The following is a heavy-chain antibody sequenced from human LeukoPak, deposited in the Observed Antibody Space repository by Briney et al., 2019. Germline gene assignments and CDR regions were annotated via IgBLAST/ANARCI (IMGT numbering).Heavy chain of an antibody. CDR3: ARPDGGHCSSTSCYTWSGWFAP. D-gene: IGHD2-2*02. Sequence: ASVKVSCKASGYTFTSYYMHWVRQAPGQGLEWIGIINPSGGSTSYAQKFKGRLTMTRDMSPSTVYMELSSLRSEDTAVYYCARPDGGHCSSTSCYTWSGWFAPWGQGTLVTVSS. CDR1: GYTFTSYY. J-gene: IGHJ5*02. V-gene: IGHV1-46*01. CDR2: INPSGGST.